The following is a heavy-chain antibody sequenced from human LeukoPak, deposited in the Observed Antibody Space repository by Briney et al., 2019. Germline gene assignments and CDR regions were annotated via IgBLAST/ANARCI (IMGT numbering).Heavy chain of an antibody. CDR2: IYSSGST. D-gene: IGHD6-13*01. CDR1: GGSISSYY. V-gene: IGHV4-4*09. J-gene: IGHJ6*03. CDR3: ASTTIAAAGYMDV. Sequence: SETLSLTCTVSGGSISSYYWSWIRQPPGKGLEWIGYIYSSGSTNYNPSLKSRVTISVDTSKNQFSLRLSSVTAADTAVFYCASTTIAAAGYMDVWGKGTTVTVSS.